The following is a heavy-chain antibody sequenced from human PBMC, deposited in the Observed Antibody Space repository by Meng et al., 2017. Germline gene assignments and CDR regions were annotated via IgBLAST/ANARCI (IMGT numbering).Heavy chain of an antibody. CDR1: GFRVTDAW. V-gene: IGHV3-15*01. CDR3: ATGAAAADH. Sequence: EEQLVASGGGLVQPGWSLRLSCVASGFRVTDAWMSWVRQAPGKGLEWVGRINSNSDGGTTDYAAPVKGRFTISRDDSKNTLYLQMNSLITEDTAVYFCATGAAAADHWGQGTLVTVSS. J-gene: IGHJ4*02. CDR2: INSNSDGGTT. D-gene: IGHD6-13*01.